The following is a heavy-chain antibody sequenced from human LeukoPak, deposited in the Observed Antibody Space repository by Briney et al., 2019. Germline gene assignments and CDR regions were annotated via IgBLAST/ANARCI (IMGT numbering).Heavy chain of an antibody. D-gene: IGHD3-3*01. J-gene: IGHJ4*02. CDR2: ISSSSSYI. V-gene: IGHV3-21*01. CDR3: ARGYIPLEWLLLHY. Sequence: GGSLRLSCAASGFAFSSYSMNWVRQAPGKGLEWVSSISSSSSYIYYADSVKGRFTISRDNAKNSLYLQMNSLRAEDTAVYYCARGYIPLEWLLLHYWGQGTLVTVSS. CDR1: GFAFSSYS.